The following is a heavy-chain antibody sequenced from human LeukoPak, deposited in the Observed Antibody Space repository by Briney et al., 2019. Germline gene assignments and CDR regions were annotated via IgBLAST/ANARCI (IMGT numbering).Heavy chain of an antibody. J-gene: IGHJ4*02. Sequence: SETLSLTCTVSGGSISTYYWNWVRQPPGKGLEWVGYIYYSGSTNYNPSLKSRVTISVDTSKNQFSLKLSSVTAADTAVYYCASGLWLDYWGQGTLVTVSS. V-gene: IGHV4-59*12. CDR1: GGSISTYY. D-gene: IGHD5-12*01. CDR2: IYYSGST. CDR3: ASGLWLDY.